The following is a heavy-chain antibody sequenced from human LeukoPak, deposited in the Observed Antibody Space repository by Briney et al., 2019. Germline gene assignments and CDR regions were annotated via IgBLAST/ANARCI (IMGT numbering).Heavy chain of an antibody. CDR3: ASSPYQKGY. Sequence: GGPLRLSCAASGFTFSSYWMHWVRQAPGKGLVWVSRINSDGSSTNYADSVKGRFTISRDNAKNTLYLQMNSLRAEDTAVYYCASSPYQKGYWGQGTLVTVSS. CDR2: INSDGSST. CDR1: GFTFSSYW. V-gene: IGHV3-74*01. J-gene: IGHJ4*02.